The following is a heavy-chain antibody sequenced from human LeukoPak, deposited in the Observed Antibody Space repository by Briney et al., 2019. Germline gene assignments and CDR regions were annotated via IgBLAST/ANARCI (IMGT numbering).Heavy chain of an antibody. J-gene: IGHJ4*02. Sequence: PGGSLRLSCAASGFTFSSYGMHWVRQAPGKGLDWVSFIRNDGNKKNYAESVKGRFTISRDNSRNTLYLQMDSLSAEDTAVYYCVKVDTWGQGTLVTVSS. V-gene: IGHV3-30*02. CDR3: VKVDT. D-gene: IGHD3-22*01. CDR1: GFTFSSYG. CDR2: IRNDGNKK.